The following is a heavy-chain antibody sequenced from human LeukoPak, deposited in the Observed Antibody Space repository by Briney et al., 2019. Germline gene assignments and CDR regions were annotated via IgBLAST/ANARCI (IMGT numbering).Heavy chain of an antibody. CDR2: INSDGSST. CDR3: ARDVVVTAILFQH. J-gene: IGHJ1*01. V-gene: IGHV3-74*01. D-gene: IGHD2-21*02. Sequence: GGSLKLSCAASGFTFSSYWMHWVRQAPGKGLVWVSRINSDGSSTSYADSVKGRFTISRDNAKNSLYLQMNSLRAEDTAVYYCARDVVVTAILFQHWGQGTLVTVSS. CDR1: GFTFSSYW.